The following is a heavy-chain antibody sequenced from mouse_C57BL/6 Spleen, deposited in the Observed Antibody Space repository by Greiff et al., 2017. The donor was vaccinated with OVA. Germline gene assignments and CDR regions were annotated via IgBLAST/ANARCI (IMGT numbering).Heavy chain of an antibody. J-gene: IGHJ4*01. CDR1: GYTFTSYW. Sequence: VKLQQPGAELVMPGASVKLSCKASGYTFTSYWMHWVKQRPGQGLEWIGEIDPSDSYTNYNQKFKGKSTLTVDKSSSTAYMQLSSLTSEDSAVYYCARRHYPYAMDYWGQGTSVTVSS. V-gene: IGHV1-69*01. CDR2: IDPSDSYT. CDR3: ARRHYPYAMDY. D-gene: IGHD1-2*01.